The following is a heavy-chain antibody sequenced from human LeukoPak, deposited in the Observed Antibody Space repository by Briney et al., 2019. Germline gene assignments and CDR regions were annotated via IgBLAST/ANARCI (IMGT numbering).Heavy chain of an antibody. J-gene: IGHJ4*02. CDR1: GGSISSGGYS. CDR2: IYHSGST. V-gene: IGHV4-30-2*01. D-gene: IGHD4-17*01. Sequence: PSETLSLTCTVSGGSISSGGYSWSWIRQPPGKGLEWIGYIYHSGSTYYNPSLKSRVTISVVRSKNQFSLKLSSVTAADTAVYYCARFYGDYAIFDYWGQGTLVTVSS. CDR3: ARFYGDYAIFDY.